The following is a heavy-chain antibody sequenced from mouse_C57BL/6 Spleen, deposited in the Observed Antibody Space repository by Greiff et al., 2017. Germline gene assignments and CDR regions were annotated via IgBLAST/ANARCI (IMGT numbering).Heavy chain of an antibody. V-gene: IGHV1-9*01. J-gene: IGHJ2*01. D-gene: IGHD2-1*01. CDR1: GYTFPCYW. CDR2: ILTWRGST. Sequence: VQPQQSGAELMKPGASVKLSCQATGYTFPCYWIEGVKQRPGHGLEWSGEILTWRGSTNYNEKVKGKATFTADTSSNTAYMQLSSLTTEDSAIYYCARKDHGNSDYWGQGTTLTVSS. CDR3: ARKDHGNSDY.